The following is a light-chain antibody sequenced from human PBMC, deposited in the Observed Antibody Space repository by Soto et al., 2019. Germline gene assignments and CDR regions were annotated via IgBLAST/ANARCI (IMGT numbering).Light chain of an antibody. Sequence: EIVLTQSPGTLSLSPGARATLSCRASQSLSTNSLAWYQQSLGQAPRLLIYDASRRATGSADRFSGNGSGTDFTLTISRLEPEDFAVYYCHQYGSTPFTFGPGTKVDIK. J-gene: IGKJ3*01. CDR3: HQYGSTPFT. V-gene: IGKV3-20*01. CDR2: DAS. CDR1: QSLSTNS.